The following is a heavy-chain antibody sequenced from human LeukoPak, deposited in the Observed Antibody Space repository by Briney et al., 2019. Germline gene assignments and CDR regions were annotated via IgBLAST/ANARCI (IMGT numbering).Heavy chain of an antibody. D-gene: IGHD1-26*01. CDR2: IYYSGST. CDR3: ARDPGSWELPYD. V-gene: IGHV4-59*01. CDR1: GGSISSYY. J-gene: IGHJ4*02. Sequence: SETLSLTCTVSGGSISSYYWSWVRQPPGKGLEWIGYIYYSGSTNYNPSLKSRVTISVDTSKNQFSLKLSSVTAADTAVYYCARDPGSWELPYDWGQGTLVTVSS.